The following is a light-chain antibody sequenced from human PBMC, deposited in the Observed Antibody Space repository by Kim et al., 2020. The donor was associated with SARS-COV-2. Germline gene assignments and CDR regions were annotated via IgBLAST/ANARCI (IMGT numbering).Light chain of an antibody. CDR1: SLRSYY. CDR2: GKN. V-gene: IGLV3-19*01. CDR3: NSRDSNNNVL. J-gene: IGLJ2*01. Sequence: SYELTQDPAVSVALGQTVRITCQGDSLRSYYATWYQQKPGQAPILVIYGKNNRPSGIPDRFSGSSSGNTASLTITGTQAGVEADYYCNSRDSNNNVLFGG.